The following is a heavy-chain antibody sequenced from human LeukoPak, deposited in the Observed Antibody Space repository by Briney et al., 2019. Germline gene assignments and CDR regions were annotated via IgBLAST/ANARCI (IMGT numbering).Heavy chain of an antibody. CDR1: GFTFSNAW. D-gene: IGHD1-1*01. J-gene: IGHJ6*02. CDR3: AKGLSWYGMDV. V-gene: IGHV3-15*01. CDR2: IKSKTDGGTT. Sequence: GGSLRLSCAASGFTFSNAWMSWVRQAPGKGLEWVGRIKSKTDGGTTDYAAPVKGRFTISRDDSKNTLYLQMNSLKTEDTAVYYCAKGLSWYGMDVWGQGTTVTVSS.